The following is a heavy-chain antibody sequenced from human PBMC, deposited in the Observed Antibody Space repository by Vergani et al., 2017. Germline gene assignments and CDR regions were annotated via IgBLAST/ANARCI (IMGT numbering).Heavy chain of an antibody. Sequence: QVQLVQSGAEVKKPGSSVKVSCKASGGTFSSYAISWVRQAPGQGLEWMGWINPNSGGTNYAQKFQGRVTMTRDTSISTAYMELSRLRSDDTAVYYCASLPYYDILTGYQEADYWGQGTLVTVSS. J-gene: IGHJ4*02. CDR2: INPNSGGT. CDR3: ASLPYYDILTGYQEADY. D-gene: IGHD3-9*01. CDR1: GGTFSSYA. V-gene: IGHV1-2*02.